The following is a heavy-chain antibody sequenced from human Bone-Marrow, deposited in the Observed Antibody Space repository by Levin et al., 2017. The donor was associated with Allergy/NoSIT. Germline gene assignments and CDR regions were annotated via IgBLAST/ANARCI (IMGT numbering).Heavy chain of an antibody. CDR3: VRDVDWIPDH. Sequence: KAGESLKISCKASGYPFFNYGFSWMRQAPGQGLEWMGWIRVSNNYTNYAEKFQDRLTVTTDTSTNTVNMDLTSLRSDDTAVYYCVRDVDWIPDHWGQGTRVTVSS. V-gene: IGHV1-18*01. CDR2: IRVSNNYT. CDR1: GYPFFNYG. D-gene: IGHD3-9*01. J-gene: IGHJ4*02.